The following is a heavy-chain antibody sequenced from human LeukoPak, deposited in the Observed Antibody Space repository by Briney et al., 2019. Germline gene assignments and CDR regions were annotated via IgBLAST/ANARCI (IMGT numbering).Heavy chain of an antibody. D-gene: IGHD6-19*01. J-gene: IGHJ4*02. CDR3: AREWGERYSSGWYWDY. Sequence: SETLSLTCTVSGGSISSYYWSWIRQPAGKGLEWIGRIYTSGSTNYNPSLKSRVTMSVDTSKTQFSLKLSSVPAADTAVYYCAREWGERYSSGWYWDYWGQGTLVTVSS. CDR1: GGSISSYY. V-gene: IGHV4-4*07. CDR2: IYTSGST.